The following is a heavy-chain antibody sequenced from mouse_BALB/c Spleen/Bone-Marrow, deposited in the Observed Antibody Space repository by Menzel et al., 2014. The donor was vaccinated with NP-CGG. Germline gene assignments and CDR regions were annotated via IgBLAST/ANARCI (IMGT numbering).Heavy chain of an antibody. CDR3: ARDYYGSSDY. CDR1: GFTFSSYG. CDR2: INSNGGST. Sequence: EVMLVESGGGLVLPGGSLKLSCAASGFTFSSYGMSWVRQTPDKRLELVATINSNGGSTYYPDSVKGRFTISRDNAKNTLYLQMSSLKSEDTAMYYCARDYYGSSDYWGQGTTLTVSS. J-gene: IGHJ2*01. D-gene: IGHD1-1*01. V-gene: IGHV5-6-3*01.